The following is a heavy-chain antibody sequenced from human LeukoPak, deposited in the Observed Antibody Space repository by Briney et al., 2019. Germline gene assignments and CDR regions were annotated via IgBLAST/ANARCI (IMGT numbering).Heavy chain of an antibody. CDR3: ARDQDRSLFDP. CDR1: GGSISSSSYY. J-gene: IGHJ5*02. CDR2: IYYSGST. Sequence: SETLSLTCTVSGGSISSSSYYWGWIRQPPGKGLEWIGSIYYSGSTYYNPSLKSRVTISVDTSKNQFSLKLSSVTAADTAVYYCARDQDRSLFDPWGQGTLVTVSS. V-gene: IGHV4-39*07.